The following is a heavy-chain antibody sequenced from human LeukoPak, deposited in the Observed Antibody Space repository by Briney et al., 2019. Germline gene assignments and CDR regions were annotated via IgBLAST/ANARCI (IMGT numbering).Heavy chain of an antibody. CDR3: ARDGASVFGSLEPDS. Sequence: ASVKVSCKASGYTFTRNYMLWVRQAPGQGLEWMGIINPSDGRTRYAQNFQGGVTMIRDTSTSTVYMELSSLRSEDTAVYYCARDGASVFGSLEPDSWGQGTLVTVSS. CDR2: INPSDGRT. CDR1: GYTFTRNY. D-gene: IGHD2-8*01. J-gene: IGHJ4*02. V-gene: IGHV1-46*01.